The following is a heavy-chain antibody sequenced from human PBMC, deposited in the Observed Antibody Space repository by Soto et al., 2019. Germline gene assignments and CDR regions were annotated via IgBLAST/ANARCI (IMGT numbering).Heavy chain of an antibody. D-gene: IGHD4-17*01. Sequence: PLETLSLTCTVSGGSISSYYWSWIRQPPGKGLEWIGYIYYSGSTNYNPSLKSRVTISVDTSKNQFSLKLSSVTAADTAVYYCARDRYGGNWFDPWGQGTLVTVSS. J-gene: IGHJ5*02. CDR2: IYYSGST. CDR1: GGSISSYY. V-gene: IGHV4-59*12. CDR3: ARDRYGGNWFDP.